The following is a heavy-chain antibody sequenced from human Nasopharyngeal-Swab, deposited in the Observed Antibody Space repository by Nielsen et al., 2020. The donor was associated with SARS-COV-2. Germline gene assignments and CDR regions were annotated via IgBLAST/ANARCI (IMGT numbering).Heavy chain of an antibody. CDR1: GFTFSTYW. J-gene: IGHJ4*02. D-gene: IGHD6-13*01. CDR2: IKQDGSEK. CDR3: AKDGSSSPTY. V-gene: IGHV3-7*03. Sequence: GGSLRLSCATSGFTFSTYWMTWVRQAPGKGLEWVANIKQDGSEKYYIDSVKGRFTLSRDNAKNTLYLRMNSLRAEDTAVYYCAKDGSSSPTYWGQGTLVTVSS.